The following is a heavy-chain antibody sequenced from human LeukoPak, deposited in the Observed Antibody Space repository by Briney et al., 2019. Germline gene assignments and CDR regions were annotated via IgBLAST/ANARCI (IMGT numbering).Heavy chain of an antibody. Sequence: GGSLRLSCAASGFTFSSYSMNWVRQAPGKGLEWVSSISSSSSYIYYADSVKGRFTISRDNAKNSLYLQMNSLRAEDTAVYYCAKDQSVFWSGYYLDYWGQGTLVTVSS. D-gene: IGHD3-3*01. CDR3: AKDQSVFWSGYYLDY. V-gene: IGHV3-21*01. CDR2: ISSSSSYI. J-gene: IGHJ4*02. CDR1: GFTFSSYS.